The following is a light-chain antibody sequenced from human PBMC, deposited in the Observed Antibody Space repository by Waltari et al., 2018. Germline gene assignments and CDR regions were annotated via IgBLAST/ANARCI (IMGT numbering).Light chain of an antibody. J-gene: IGLJ1*01. CDR3: SSYAGSNYYV. V-gene: IGLV2-8*01. CDR1: SSDVGGYNY. Sequence: QSALTQPPSASGSPGQSVTISCTGTSSDVGGYNYVSWYQQHPGKAPKLMIYEVNERPLGVPVRFARSKAGNTASLTVSGLQAEDEADYYCSSYAGSNYYVFGTGTKVTVL. CDR2: EVN.